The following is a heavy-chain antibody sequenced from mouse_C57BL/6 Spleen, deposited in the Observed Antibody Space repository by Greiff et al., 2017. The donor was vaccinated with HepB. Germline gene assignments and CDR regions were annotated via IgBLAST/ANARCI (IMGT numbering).Heavy chain of an antibody. V-gene: IGHV2-2*01. J-gene: IGHJ4*01. CDR1: GFSLTSYG. Sequence: VQGVESGPGLVQPSQSLSITCTVSGFSLTSYGVHWVRQSPGKGLEWLGVIWSGGSTDYNAAFISRLSISKDNSKSQVFFKMNSLQAYDTAIYYCARSPYYYGSSYYAMDYWGQGTSVTVSS. CDR2: IWSGGST. CDR3: ARSPYYYGSSYYAMDY. D-gene: IGHD1-1*01.